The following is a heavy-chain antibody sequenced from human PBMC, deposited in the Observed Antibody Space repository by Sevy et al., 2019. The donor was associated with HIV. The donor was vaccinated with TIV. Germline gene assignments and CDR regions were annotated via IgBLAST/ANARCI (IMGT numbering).Heavy chain of an antibody. Sequence: GGSLRLSCAASGFTFSNYAMSWVRQTPGKGLEWVSAISGSADATYYTDSVKGRFTISRDNSKNTVYLQMNSLSAEDTDVHYCVKEVSQYSYSDYWGQGTLVTVSS. CDR1: GFTFSNYA. J-gene: IGHJ4*02. CDR3: VKEVSQYSYSDY. D-gene: IGHD5-18*01. CDR2: ISGSADAT. V-gene: IGHV3-23*01.